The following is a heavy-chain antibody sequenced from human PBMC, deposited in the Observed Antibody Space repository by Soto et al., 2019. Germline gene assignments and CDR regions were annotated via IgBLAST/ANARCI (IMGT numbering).Heavy chain of an antibody. Sequence: QVHLVHSGAEVKKPGSSVKVSCKASGGTFSSYAISWVRQAPGQGLEGMGGIIPIFGTANYAKKFQGRVTITAEEATSTAYMELSSLRSEYTAVYYCARDSVPIYYAVPDAFDIWVQGTMGTVSS. J-gene: IGHJ3*02. V-gene: IGHV1-69*01. CDR1: GGTFSSYA. CDR3: ARDSVPIYYAVPDAFDI. CDR2: IIPIFGTA. D-gene: IGHD1-26*01.